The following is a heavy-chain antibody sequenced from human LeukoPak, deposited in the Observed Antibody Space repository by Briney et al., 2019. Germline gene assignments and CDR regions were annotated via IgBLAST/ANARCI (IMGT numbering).Heavy chain of an antibody. CDR1: GFTFSTYW. J-gene: IGHJ4*02. D-gene: IGHD1-26*01. V-gene: IGHV3-7*01. CDR3: ARDKVVGATYFDY. CDR2: IHQEGSAI. Sequence: GGSLRLSCAASGFTFSTYWMSWVRQAPGKGLEWVANIHQEGSAIYYVNSVKVRFTISRDNAKNSLYLHMNSLRAEDTAVYYCARDKVVGATYFDYWGQGTLVTVSS.